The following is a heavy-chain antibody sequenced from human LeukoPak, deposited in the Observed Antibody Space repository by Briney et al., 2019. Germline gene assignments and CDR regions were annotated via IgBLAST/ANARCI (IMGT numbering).Heavy chain of an antibody. Sequence: SETLSLTCAVPGGSISNDKWWSWVRQSPVEGLEWIGEMYHSGSTNYNPSLKSRVTISVDKSNNQFSLKLISVTAADTAMYYCATGTSWYYYYWGQGTLVTVSS. CDR3: ATGTSWYYYY. CDR2: MYHSGST. CDR1: GGSISNDKW. J-gene: IGHJ4*02. D-gene: IGHD6-13*01. V-gene: IGHV4-4*02.